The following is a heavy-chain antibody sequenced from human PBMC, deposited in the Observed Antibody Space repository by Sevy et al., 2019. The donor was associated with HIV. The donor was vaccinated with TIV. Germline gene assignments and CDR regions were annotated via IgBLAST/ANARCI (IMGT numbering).Heavy chain of an antibody. J-gene: IGHJ3*01. CDR2: INWTGDNT. V-gene: IGHV3-20*04. CDR1: GFTFNDHA. Sequence: GGSLRLSCAASGFTFNDHAMSWVRLAPGKGLEWVSSINWTGDNTGYADSVKGRFTISRDDAKKSLYLQMNSLRAEDTALYYCARNTYYLDTTGYGAFDVWGQGTMVTVSS. CDR3: ARNTYYLDTTGYGAFDV. D-gene: IGHD3-22*01.